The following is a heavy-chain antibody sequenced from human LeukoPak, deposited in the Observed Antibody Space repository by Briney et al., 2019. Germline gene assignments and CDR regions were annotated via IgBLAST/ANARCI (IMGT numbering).Heavy chain of an antibody. CDR2: INHSGST. Sequence: PSETLSVTCAVYGGSFSGYYWSWIRQPRGKGLEWIGEINHSGSTNYNPSLKSRVTISVDTSKNQFSLKLSSVTAADTAVYYCARGSNVDPGIAAAGGGYFDYWGQGTLVTVSS. J-gene: IGHJ4*02. CDR1: GGSFSGYY. CDR3: ARGSNVDPGIAAAGGGYFDY. V-gene: IGHV4-34*01. D-gene: IGHD6-13*01.